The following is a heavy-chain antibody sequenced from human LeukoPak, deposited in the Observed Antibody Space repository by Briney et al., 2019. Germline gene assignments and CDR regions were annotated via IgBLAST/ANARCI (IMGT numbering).Heavy chain of an antibody. J-gene: IGHJ5*02. CDR3: ARVIAAAGTEWFDP. CDR2: IYYSGST. CDR1: GGSISGYY. V-gene: IGHV4-59*01. D-gene: IGHD6-13*01. Sequence: SETLSLTCTVPGGSISGYYWSWIRQPPGKGLEWIGYIYYSGSTNYNPSLKSRVTISVDTSKNQFSLELSSVTAADTAVYYCARVIAAAGTEWFDPWGQGTLVTVSS.